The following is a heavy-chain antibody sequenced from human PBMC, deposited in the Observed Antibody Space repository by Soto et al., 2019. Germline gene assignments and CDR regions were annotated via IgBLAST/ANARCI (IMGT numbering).Heavy chain of an antibody. Sequence: SETLSLTCAVSGGSISSSNWWSWVRQPPGKGLEWIGETHHSGTTNYNPSLKSRVTISVDKSKNQFSLKLSSVTAADTALYYCSREGSGTSFFDYWGQGTLVTVSS. CDR2: THHSGTT. CDR1: GGSISSSNW. D-gene: IGHD3-10*01. V-gene: IGHV4-4*02. J-gene: IGHJ4*02. CDR3: SREGSGTSFFDY.